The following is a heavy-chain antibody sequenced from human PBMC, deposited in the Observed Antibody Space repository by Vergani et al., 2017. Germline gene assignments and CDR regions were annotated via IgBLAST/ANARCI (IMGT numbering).Heavy chain of an antibody. Sequence: QVQLVESGGGLVKPGGSLRLSCAASGFTFSDYYMSWIRQAPGKGLEWVSYISSSGSTIYYADSVKGRFTISRDNAKNSLFLQMNTLRAEDTAVYYCAGATYTLRYFNDGRHQTNDYWGQGTLVTVSS. V-gene: IGHV3-11*01. D-gene: IGHD3-9*01. CDR3: AGATYTLRYFNDGRHQTNDY. J-gene: IGHJ4*02. CDR2: ISSSGSTI. CDR1: GFTFSDYY.